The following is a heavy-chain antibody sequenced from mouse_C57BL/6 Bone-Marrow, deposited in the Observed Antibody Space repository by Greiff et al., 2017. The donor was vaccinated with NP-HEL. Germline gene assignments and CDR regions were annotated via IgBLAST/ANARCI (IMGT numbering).Heavy chain of an antibody. Sequence: EVMLVESGGGLVQPGGSLKLSCAASGFTFSDYYMYWVRQTPEKRLEWVAYISNGGGSTYYPDTVKGRFTISRDNAKNTLYLQMSRLQSEDTAMYYCARHAYYAMDYWGQGTSVTVSS. CDR1: GFTFSDYY. V-gene: IGHV5-12*01. J-gene: IGHJ4*01. CDR2: ISNGGGST. CDR3: ARHAYYAMDY.